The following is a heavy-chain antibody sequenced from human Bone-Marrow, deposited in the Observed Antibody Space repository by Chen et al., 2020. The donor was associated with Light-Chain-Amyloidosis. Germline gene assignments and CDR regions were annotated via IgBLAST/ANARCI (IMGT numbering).Heavy chain of an antibody. CDR1: GYTFPNYW. D-gene: IGHD5-12*01. V-gene: IGHV5-51*01. CDR3: ARRRDGYNFDY. CDR2: IYPDDPDA. Sequence: EVQLEQSGTEVKKPGESLKISWKGSGYTFPNYWIGLVLQMPGKGLEWMGVIYPDDPDARYSPSFEGQVTISADKSITTAYLQWRSLKASDTAMYYCARRRDGYNFDYWGQGTLVTVSS. J-gene: IGHJ4*02.